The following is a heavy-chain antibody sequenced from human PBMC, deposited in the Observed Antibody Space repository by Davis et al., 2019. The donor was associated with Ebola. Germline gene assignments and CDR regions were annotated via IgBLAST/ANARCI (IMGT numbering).Heavy chain of an antibody. J-gene: IGHJ4*02. D-gene: IGHD1-1*01. Sequence: ASVKVSCKTSGYTFTSHTINWVRQAPGQGLEWMGIINPSGGSRSYAQKFQGRVTVTRDTSTNTVHMELSGLRSDDTAVYFCARGGTNVVLEYFDSWGQGTLVTVSS. CDR3: ARGGTNVVLEYFDS. CDR2: INPSGGSR. CDR1: GYTFTSHT. V-gene: IGHV1-46*01.